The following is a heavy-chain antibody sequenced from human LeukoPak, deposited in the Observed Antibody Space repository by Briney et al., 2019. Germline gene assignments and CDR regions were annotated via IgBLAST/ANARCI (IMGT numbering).Heavy chain of an antibody. D-gene: IGHD2-15*01. V-gene: IGHV4-59*01. Sequence: PSETLSVTCTVSGGSISSYYWSWIRQPPGKGVEWIGYIYYSGSTNYNPSLKSRVTISVDTSKNQFSLKLSSVTAADTAVYYCARDLRVGNCSGGSCYPPQYWGQGTLVTVSS. CDR2: IYYSGST. CDR1: GGSISSYY. CDR3: ARDLRVGNCSGGSCYPPQY. J-gene: IGHJ4*02.